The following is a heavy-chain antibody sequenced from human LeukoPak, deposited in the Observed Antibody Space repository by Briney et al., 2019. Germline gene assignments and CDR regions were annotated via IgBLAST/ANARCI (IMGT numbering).Heavy chain of an antibody. Sequence: GASVKVSCKASGYTLTSYYMHWVRQAPGEGLEWMGIINPSDSSTNYAQKFQGRVTMTRDMSTSTVYMELSSLRSEDTAVYYCARDSMYSGYGGNSDAFDIWGQGTMVTVSS. D-gene: IGHD4-23*01. CDR1: GYTLTSYY. CDR3: ARDSMYSGYGGNSDAFDI. CDR2: INPSDSST. V-gene: IGHV1-46*01. J-gene: IGHJ3*02.